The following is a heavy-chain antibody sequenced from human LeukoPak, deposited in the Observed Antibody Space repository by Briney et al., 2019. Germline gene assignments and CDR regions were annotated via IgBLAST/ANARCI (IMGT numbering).Heavy chain of an antibody. J-gene: IGHJ6*02. CDR3: ARGTSGSYAYYYGMDV. Sequence: ASVNVSCKASGGTFSSYAISWVRQAPGQGLEWMGGIIPIFGTANYAQKFQGRVTITADESTSTAYMELSSLRSEDTAVYYCARGTSGSYAYYYGMDVWGQGTTVTVSS. CDR1: GGTFSSYA. D-gene: IGHD3-10*01. V-gene: IGHV1-69*13. CDR2: IIPIFGTA.